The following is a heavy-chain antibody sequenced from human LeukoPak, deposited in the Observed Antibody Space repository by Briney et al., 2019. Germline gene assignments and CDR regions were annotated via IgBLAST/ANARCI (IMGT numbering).Heavy chain of an antibody. CDR2: MNPNSGNT. CDR1: GYTFTSYD. D-gene: IGHD2-21*01. CDR3: TRSVRNGHIDY. V-gene: IGHV1-8*01. Sequence: GASVKVSCKASGYTFTSYDINWVRQATGQGLEWMGWMNPNSGNTGYAQKFRGRVTMTRSTSISTAYMELSSLRFEDTAVYYCTRSVRNGHIDYWGQGTLVTVSS. J-gene: IGHJ4*02.